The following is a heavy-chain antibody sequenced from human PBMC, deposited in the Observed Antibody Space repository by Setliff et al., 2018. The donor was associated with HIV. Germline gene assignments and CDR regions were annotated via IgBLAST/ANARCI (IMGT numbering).Heavy chain of an antibody. CDR1: GYSFARYG. V-gene: IGHV1-18*01. CDR3: ARVPYRSAWFSGGHDAFDI. Sequence: ASVKVSCKASGYSFARYGLSWVRQVPGQGLEWMGWISGFNGNTKYAQSFQDRVAMTTETATSTAYMEMRSLRSDDTAVYFCARVPYRSAWFSGGHDAFDIWGQGTMVTVS. J-gene: IGHJ3*02. D-gene: IGHD6-19*01. CDR2: ISGFNGNT.